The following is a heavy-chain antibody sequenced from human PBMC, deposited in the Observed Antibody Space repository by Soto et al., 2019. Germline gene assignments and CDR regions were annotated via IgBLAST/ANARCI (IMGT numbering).Heavy chain of an antibody. Sequence: ASVKVSCKTSGYTFTRYGIRWVRQAPGQRLEWMGWINGCDGNTKYSQKFQGRVTITRDTSASTAYMELSSLRSEDTAVYYCVTTVSAFGYWGQGTLVTVS. V-gene: IGHV1-3*01. D-gene: IGHD4-17*01. J-gene: IGHJ4*02. CDR2: INGCDGNT. CDR3: VTTVSAFGY. CDR1: GYTFTRYG.